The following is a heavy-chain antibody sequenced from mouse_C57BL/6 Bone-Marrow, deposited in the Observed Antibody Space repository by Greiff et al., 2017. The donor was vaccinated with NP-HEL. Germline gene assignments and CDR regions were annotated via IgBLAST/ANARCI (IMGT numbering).Heavy chain of an antibody. CDR1: GYTFTDYY. CDR2: IYPGSGNT. V-gene: IGHV1-76*01. Sequence: VQLQQSGAELVRPGASVKLSCKASGYTFTDYYINWVKQRPGQGLEWIARIYPGSGNTYYNEKFKGKATLTAEKSSSTAYMQLSSLTSEDTAVYYCTTFSSYDFDYRGKGTTLTVAS. J-gene: IGHJ2*01. CDR3: TTFSSYDFDY. D-gene: IGHD1-1*01.